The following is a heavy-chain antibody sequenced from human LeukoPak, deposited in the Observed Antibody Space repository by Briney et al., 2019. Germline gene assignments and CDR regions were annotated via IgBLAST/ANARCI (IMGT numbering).Heavy chain of an antibody. Sequence: GGALEISWKGSGCRFTSYWIGWVRQMPGKGLGWVGIIYPGDSDTRYSPSFQGQVTISADKSISTAYLQWSSLKASDTAMYYCARQKIVVVPAALDYWGQGTLVTVSS. D-gene: IGHD2-2*01. CDR2: IYPGDSDT. CDR3: ARQKIVVVPAALDY. J-gene: IGHJ4*02. CDR1: GCRFTSYW. V-gene: IGHV5-51*01.